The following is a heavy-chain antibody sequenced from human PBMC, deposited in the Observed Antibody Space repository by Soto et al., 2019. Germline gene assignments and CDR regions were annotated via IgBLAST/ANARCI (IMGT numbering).Heavy chain of an antibody. Sequence: QVQLVQSGAEVKKPGSSVKVSCKASGGTFSSYTISWVRQAPGQGLEWMGRIIPILGIANYAQKFQGRVTITADKSTSTAYMELSSLRSEDTAVYYCARSQYCSSTSCLYYYYYMDVWGKGTTATVSS. CDR1: GGTFSSYT. CDR2: IIPILGIA. CDR3: ARSQYCSSTSCLYYYYYMDV. V-gene: IGHV1-69*02. D-gene: IGHD2-2*01. J-gene: IGHJ6*03.